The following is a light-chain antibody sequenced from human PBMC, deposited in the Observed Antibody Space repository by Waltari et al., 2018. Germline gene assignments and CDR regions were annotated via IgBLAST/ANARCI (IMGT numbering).Light chain of an antibody. J-gene: IGLJ3*02. V-gene: IGLV1-40*01. Sequence: QSVLTQPPSVSGAPGQRVTISCTGTGPNIGASYDVHWYQQLPRAAPKLPIYGSTSRPLGVPARFFGSTSGTSASLAITGLQAEDEADYYCQSYDTSLSVVFGGGTKLTVL. CDR2: GST. CDR3: QSYDTSLSVV. CDR1: GPNIGASYD.